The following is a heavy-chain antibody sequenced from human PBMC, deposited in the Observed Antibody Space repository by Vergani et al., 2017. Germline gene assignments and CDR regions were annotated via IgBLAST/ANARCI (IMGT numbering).Heavy chain of an antibody. CDR3: ARDKSKRAPAVMGTYYYYMDV. D-gene: IGHD3-16*01. V-gene: IGHV3-23*01. J-gene: IGHJ6*03. CDR2: ISGPGLST. CDR1: GFNARTYV. Sequence: ELPLLESGGGLVQPGGSLRLSCAASGFNARTYVMTWVRQPPGKGLEWVSSISGPGLSTYYADSVQGRFTISRDNSKNTLYLEMESLRVEDTAVYFCARDKSKRAPAVMGTYYYYMDVWGKGTKVTVSS.